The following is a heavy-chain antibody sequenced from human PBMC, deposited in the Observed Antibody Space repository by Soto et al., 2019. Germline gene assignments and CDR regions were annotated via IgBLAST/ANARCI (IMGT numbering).Heavy chain of an antibody. CDR1: GGSISSGDYY. D-gene: IGHD5-12*01. CDR2: IYYSGST. J-gene: IGHJ6*02. V-gene: IGHV4-30-4*01. Sequence: PSETLSLTCTVSGGSISSGDYYWSWIRQPPGKGLEWIGYIYYSGSTYYNPSLKSRVTISVDTSKNQFSLKLSSVTAADTAVYYCDRDRGSLGMDVWGQGTTVTVSS. CDR3: DRDRGSLGMDV.